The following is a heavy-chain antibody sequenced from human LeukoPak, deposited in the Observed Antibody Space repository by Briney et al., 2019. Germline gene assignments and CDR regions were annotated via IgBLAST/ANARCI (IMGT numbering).Heavy chain of an antibody. V-gene: IGHV1-18*01. CDR2: ISAYNGNT. D-gene: IGHD3-22*01. Sequence: ASVKVSCKASGYTFTSYGISWVRQAPGQGLEWMGWISAYNGNTNYAQKLQGRVTMTTDTSTSTAYMELRSLRSDDTAVYYCARDHSYDSSGYQGLWGQGTLVTVSS. CDR1: GYTFTSYG. CDR3: ARDHSYDSSGYQGL. J-gene: IGHJ4*02.